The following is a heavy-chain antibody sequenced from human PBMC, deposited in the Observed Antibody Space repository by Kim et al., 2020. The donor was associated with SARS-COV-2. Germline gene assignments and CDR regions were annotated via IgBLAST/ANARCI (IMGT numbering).Heavy chain of an antibody. D-gene: IGHD2-15*01. CDR2: INEPRTDK. CDR1: GFRFSDSW. J-gene: IGHJ4*02. V-gene: IGHV3-7*01. Sequence: GGSLRLSCAVSGFRFSDSWMSWVRQAPGKGLEWVANINEPRTDKYYVDSLEGRFIISRDNAKSSLYLQMNSLRVEDTAVYFCARDPHRGALDYWGQGVLVTVSS. CDR3: ARDPHRGALDY.